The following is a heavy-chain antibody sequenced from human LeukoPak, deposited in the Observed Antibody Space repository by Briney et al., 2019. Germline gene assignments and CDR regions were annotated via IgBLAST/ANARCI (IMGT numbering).Heavy chain of an antibody. Sequence: ASVKVSCKASGYTFTGYYMHWVRQAPGQGLEWMGWINPNSGGTNYAQKFQGRVTMTRDTSISTAYMELSSLRPDDTAVFYCAKDRYTTGRPLDYWGQGTLVTVSS. CDR3: AKDRYTTGRPLDY. CDR2: INPNSGGT. CDR1: GYTFTGYY. D-gene: IGHD1-1*01. V-gene: IGHV1-2*02. J-gene: IGHJ4*02.